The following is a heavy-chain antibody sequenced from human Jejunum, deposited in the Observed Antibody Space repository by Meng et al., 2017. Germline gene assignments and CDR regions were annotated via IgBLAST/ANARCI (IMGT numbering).Heavy chain of an antibody. D-gene: IGHD5-18*01. CDR3: AKDRGYSYGQGIDY. Sequence: QGLLVESGGGLVKPGGSLRLSCAASGFSFSDCYMSSIRQAPGRGLSVKGRFTISRDSAKNSLCLQMNSLRAEDTAVYYCAKDRGYSYGQGIDYWGQGTRV. CDR1: GFSFSDCY. V-gene: IGHV3-11*01. J-gene: IGHJ4*02.